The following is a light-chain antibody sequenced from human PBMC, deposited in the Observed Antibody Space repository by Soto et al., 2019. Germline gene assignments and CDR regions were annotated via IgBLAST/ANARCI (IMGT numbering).Light chain of an antibody. CDR2: EVS. CDR1: SSDVGGYNY. CDR3: SSYTSSSTLVV. V-gene: IGLV2-14*01. Sequence: QSALTQPASVSGSPGQSITSSCTGTSSDVGGYNYVSWYQQHPGKAPKLMIFEVSNRPSGISVRFSGSRSGNTASLTISGLQAEDEADYYCSSYTSSSTLVVFGGGTKVTVL. J-gene: IGLJ2*01.